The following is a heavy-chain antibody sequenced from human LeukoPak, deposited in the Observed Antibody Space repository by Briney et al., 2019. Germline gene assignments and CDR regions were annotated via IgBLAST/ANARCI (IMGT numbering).Heavy chain of an antibody. CDR1: GGTLNTHI. CDR2: ISAYNGNT. V-gene: IGHV1-18*01. J-gene: IGHJ4*02. D-gene: IGHD3-9*01. CDR3: ARDIAILTGSYPNFDY. Sequence: ASVKVSCKASGGTLNTHIFTWVRQAPGQGLEWMGWISAYNGNTNYAQKLQGRVTMTTDTSTSTAYMELRSLRSDDTAVYYCARDIAILTGSYPNFDYWGQGTLVTVSS.